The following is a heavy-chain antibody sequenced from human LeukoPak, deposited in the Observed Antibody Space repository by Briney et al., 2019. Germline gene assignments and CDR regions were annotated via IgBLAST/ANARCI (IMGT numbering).Heavy chain of an antibody. CDR1: GYTFTGYY. D-gene: IGHD3-22*01. Sequence: ASVKVSCKASGYTFTGYYMHWVRQAPGQGLEWTVWINLNSGGTNHAQNFQGKVTMTRDTSITTAHMELRSLRSDDTAVYYCARDLEDYYDSSGYYWFDCWGQGTLVTVSS. CDR3: ARDLEDYYDSSGYYWFDC. V-gene: IGHV1-2*02. CDR2: INLNSGGT. J-gene: IGHJ4*02.